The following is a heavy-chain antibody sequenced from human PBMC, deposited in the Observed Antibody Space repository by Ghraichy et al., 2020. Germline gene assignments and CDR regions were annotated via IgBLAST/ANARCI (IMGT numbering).Heavy chain of an antibody. Sequence: ASVKVSCKASGYTFTDYYMHWVRQAPGQGLDYMGWINPKSGDTNYAQNFQGRVTMTRDTSINTAYMELKSLSFDDTAVYYCARERVVGTENYGMDVWGQGTTVPVSS. CDR2: INPKSGDT. V-gene: IGHV1-2*02. CDR1: GYTFTDYY. J-gene: IGHJ6*02. CDR3: ARERVVGTENYGMDV. D-gene: IGHD6-19*01.